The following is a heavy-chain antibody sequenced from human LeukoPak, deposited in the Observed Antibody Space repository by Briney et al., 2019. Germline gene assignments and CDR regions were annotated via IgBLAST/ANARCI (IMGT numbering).Heavy chain of an antibody. CDR1: GFTFSNYW. V-gene: IGHV3-7*01. CDR2: IKEDGSQR. J-gene: IGHJ4*02. CDR3: AGSSGWPFDY. D-gene: IGHD6-19*01. Sequence: PGGSLRLSCAGTGFTFSNYWMNWVRQAPGKGLEWVANIKEDGSQRYYVDSVKGRFTTSRDNGKNSVYLQMSSLGAEDTAVYYCAGSSGWPFDYWGQGTLVAVSS.